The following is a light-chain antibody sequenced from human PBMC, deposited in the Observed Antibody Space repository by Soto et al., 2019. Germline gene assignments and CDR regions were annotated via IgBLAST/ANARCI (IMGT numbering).Light chain of an antibody. Sequence: EIVLTQSPGTLSLSPGERATLSCRASQSVSSSYLAWYQQKPGQAPRLLIYGASSRATGIPDRFSGSGSGKDFTLTISRLDPEYFAVYYCQRYGSSPLTFGGGTKVEIK. CDR2: GAS. CDR3: QRYGSSPLT. V-gene: IGKV3-20*01. J-gene: IGKJ4*01. CDR1: QSVSSSY.